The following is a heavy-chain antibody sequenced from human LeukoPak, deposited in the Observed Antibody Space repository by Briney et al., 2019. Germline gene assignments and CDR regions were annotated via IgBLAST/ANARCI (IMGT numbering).Heavy chain of an antibody. J-gene: IGHJ4*02. D-gene: IGHD1-26*01. CDR3: AKDMGSGSYSPYYFDY. V-gene: IGHV3-9*01. CDR1: GFTFDDYA. CDR2: ISWNSGSI. Sequence: GGSLRLSCAASGFTFDDYAMHWVRQAPGKGLEWVSGISWNSGSIGYADSVKGRFTISRDNAKNSLYLQMNSLRAEDTALYYCAKDMGSGSYSPYYFDYWGQGTLVTVSS.